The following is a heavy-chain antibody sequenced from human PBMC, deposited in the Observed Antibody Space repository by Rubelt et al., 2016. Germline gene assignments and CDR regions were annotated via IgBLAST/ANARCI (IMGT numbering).Heavy chain of an antibody. Sequence: QVQLQESGPGLVKPSETLSLTCTVSGGSISSYYWSWIRQPPGKGLEWIGYIYYSGSTYYNPSLKSRLTISVDTSKNQFSLKLNSVTAADTAVYYCASGHEYGDFYFDYWGQGVLVTVSS. D-gene: IGHD4-17*01. J-gene: IGHJ4*02. V-gene: IGHV4-59*12. CDR3: ASGHEYGDFYFDY. CDR2: IYYSGST. CDR1: GGSISSYY.